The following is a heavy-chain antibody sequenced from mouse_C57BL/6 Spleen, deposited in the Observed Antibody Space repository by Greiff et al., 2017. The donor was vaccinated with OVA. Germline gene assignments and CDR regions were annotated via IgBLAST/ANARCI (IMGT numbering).Heavy chain of an antibody. D-gene: IGHD1-1*01. J-gene: IGHJ4*01. CDR1: GYTFTSYW. CDR3: SRLTTVLSPGAMDY. CDR2: IYPGSGST. Sequence: QVQLQQPGAELVKPGASVKMSCKASGYTFTSYWITWVKQRPGQGLEWIGDIYPGSGSTNYNEKFKNKATLTVDTSSSTAYLQRSSLTSESSACYYCSRLTTVLSPGAMDYWGQGTSVTVSS. V-gene: IGHV1-55*01.